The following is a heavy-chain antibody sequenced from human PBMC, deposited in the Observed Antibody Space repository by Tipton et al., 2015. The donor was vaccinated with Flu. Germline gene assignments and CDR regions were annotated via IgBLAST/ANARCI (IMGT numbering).Heavy chain of an antibody. J-gene: IGHJ4*02. CDR2: IYYSGST. Sequence: TLSLTCTVSGGSISSYYWSWIRQPPGKGLEWIGYIYYSGSTNYNPSLKSRVTISVDTSKNQFSLKLSSVTAADTAVYYCARDIAAGRRRGGFDYWGQGTLVTASS. CDR1: GGSISSYY. V-gene: IGHV4-59*01. CDR3: ARDIAAGRRRGGFDY. D-gene: IGHD6-13*01.